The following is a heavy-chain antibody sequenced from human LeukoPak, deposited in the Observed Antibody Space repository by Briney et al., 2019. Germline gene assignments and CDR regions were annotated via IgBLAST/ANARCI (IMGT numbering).Heavy chain of an antibody. CDR1: GGSISSYY. CDR2: IYYSGST. J-gene: IGHJ4*02. Sequence: SETLSLTCTVSGGSISSYYWSWIRQSPGKGLEWIGYIYYSGSTNYNPSLKSRVTISVDTSKNQFSLKLSSVTAADTAVYYCARGTRPDYYDSSGYDLDYWGQGTLVTVSS. D-gene: IGHD3-22*01. CDR3: ARGTRPDYYDSSGYDLDY. V-gene: IGHV4-59*01.